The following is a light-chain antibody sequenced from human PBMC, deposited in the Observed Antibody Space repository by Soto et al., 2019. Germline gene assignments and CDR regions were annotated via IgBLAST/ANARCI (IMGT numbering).Light chain of an antibody. Sequence: IVFTHSPADRDLPPCERTNLSCRASQSVSSYLAWYQQKPGQAPRLLIYDASNRATGIPARFSGSGSGTDFTLTISRLEPEDFAVYYCQQRSNWLTVGGGTKVDIK. J-gene: IGKJ4*01. V-gene: IGKV3-11*01. CDR2: DAS. CDR3: QQRSNWLT. CDR1: QSVSSY.